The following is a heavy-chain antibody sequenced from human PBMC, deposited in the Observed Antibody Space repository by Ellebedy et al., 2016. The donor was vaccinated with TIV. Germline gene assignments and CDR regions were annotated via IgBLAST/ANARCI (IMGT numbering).Heavy chain of an antibody. CDR3: ARFSGWYVDY. V-gene: IGHV3-11*04. Sequence: PGGSLRLSCAASGFTFSNYYLSWIRQAPGKGLEWVSYISSSGNTIYYADSVKGRFTISRDNAKNSLYLQMNSLRAEYTAVYYCARFSGWYVDYWGQGTLVIVSS. J-gene: IGHJ4*02. CDR1: GFTFSNYY. CDR2: ISSSGNTI. D-gene: IGHD6-19*01.